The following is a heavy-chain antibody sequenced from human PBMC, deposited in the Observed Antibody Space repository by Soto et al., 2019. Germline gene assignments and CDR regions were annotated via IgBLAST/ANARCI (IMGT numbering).Heavy chain of an antibody. Sequence: PSETLSLTCTVSGGSVSSGSYYWSWIRQPPGKGLEWIGYIYYSGSTNYNPSLKSRVTISVDTSKNQFSLKLSSVTAADTAVYYCARRGLGNCYGMGVWGQGTTVTVSS. CDR1: GGSVSSGSYY. D-gene: IGHD3-16*01. V-gene: IGHV4-61*01. CDR3: ARRGLGNCYGMGV. J-gene: IGHJ6*02. CDR2: IYYSGST.